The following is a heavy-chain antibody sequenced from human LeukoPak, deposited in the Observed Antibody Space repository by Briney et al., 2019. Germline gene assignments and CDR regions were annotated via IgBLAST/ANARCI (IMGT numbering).Heavy chain of an antibody. D-gene: IGHD2-2*01. Sequence: GALRLSCAVSGFTFSVYGMNWVRQAPGKGLEWLSHVSSGGTTIYYADSVKGRFTVSRDNVENSLFLQMNSLRVDDTAVYYCVRDFEVPAAAPDYYYFYYMDVWGTGTTVTVSS. CDR2: VSSGGTTI. V-gene: IGHV3-48*04. CDR3: VRDFEVPAAAPDYYYFYYMDV. J-gene: IGHJ6*03. CDR1: GFTFSVYG.